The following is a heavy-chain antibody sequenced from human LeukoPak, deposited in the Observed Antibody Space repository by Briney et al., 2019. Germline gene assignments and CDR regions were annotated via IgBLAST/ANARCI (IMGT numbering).Heavy chain of an antibody. Sequence: GGSLRLSCAASGFIFISYAMSWVRQAPGRGLEWVSAVSGSGGNAYYAGSVKGRFTISRANSKNTPYLQMNSLRAEDTAVYYCAKTGDYFDSSDYYRPDAFDIWGKGKMVTVSS. V-gene: IGHV3-23*01. J-gene: IGHJ3*02. CDR1: GFIFISYA. CDR3: AKTGDYFDSSDYYRPDAFDI. CDR2: VSGSGGNA. D-gene: IGHD3-22*01.